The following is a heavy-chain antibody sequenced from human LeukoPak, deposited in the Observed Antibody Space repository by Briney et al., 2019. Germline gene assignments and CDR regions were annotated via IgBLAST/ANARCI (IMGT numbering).Heavy chain of an antibody. CDR3: ARVSGGLYSSSSGLYYYYMDV. V-gene: IGHV1-18*01. CDR2: ISAYSGNT. D-gene: IGHD6-6*01. J-gene: IGHJ6*03. Sequence: PGASVKVSCKASGYTFTSYGISWVRQAPGQGLEWMGWISAYSGNTNYAQKLQGRVTMTTDTSTSTAYMELRSLRSDDTAVYYCARVSGGLYSSSSGLYYYYMDVWGKGTTVTVSS. CDR1: GYTFTSYG.